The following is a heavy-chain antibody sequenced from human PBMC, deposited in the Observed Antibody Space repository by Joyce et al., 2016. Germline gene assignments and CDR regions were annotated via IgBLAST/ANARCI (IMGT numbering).Heavy chain of an antibody. J-gene: IGHJ4*02. CDR2: SSSSGGST. V-gene: IGHV3-23*01. CDR1: RFAFSSYA. CDR3: AKDQDYGDYSVDY. Sequence: EVQLLESGGGLVQPGGSLRLSCAASRFAFSSYAMSWVRQAPGKGVEWVVTSSSSGGSTYYADSVKGRFTISRDNSENTLYLQMNSLRAGDTAVYYCAKDQDYGDYSVDYWGQGTLVTVSS. D-gene: IGHD4-17*01.